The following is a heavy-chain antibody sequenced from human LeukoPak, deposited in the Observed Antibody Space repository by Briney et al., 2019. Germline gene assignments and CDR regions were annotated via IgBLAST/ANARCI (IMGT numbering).Heavy chain of an antibody. D-gene: IGHD1-26*01. J-gene: IGHJ4*02. Sequence: GGSLRLSCATSGFTFSNSGMSWVRQAPGEGLEWVSAISGSGNSTYYADSVKGRFTIPRDNSKNTLHLQMNSLRAEDTAVYYCAKSAIVGATYRGNYWGQGTLVTVSS. CDR1: GFTFSNSG. CDR2: ISGSGNST. V-gene: IGHV3-23*01. CDR3: AKSAIVGATYRGNY.